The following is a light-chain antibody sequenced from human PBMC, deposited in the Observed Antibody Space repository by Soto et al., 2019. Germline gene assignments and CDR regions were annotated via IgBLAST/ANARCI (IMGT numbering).Light chain of an antibody. Sequence: QSVLTQPASVSRSPGQSITISCTGTSSDVGTYNYVSWYQQHPGKAPKVMIYEVTYRPSGVSNRFSGSKSGNTASLTISGLQAEDEAEYYCSSYTGSSTLYVFGTGTKVTV. CDR2: EVT. CDR1: SSDVGTYNY. V-gene: IGLV2-14*01. CDR3: SSYTGSSTLYV. J-gene: IGLJ1*01.